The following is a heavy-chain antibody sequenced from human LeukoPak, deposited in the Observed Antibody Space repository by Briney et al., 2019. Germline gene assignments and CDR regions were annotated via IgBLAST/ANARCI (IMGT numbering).Heavy chain of an antibody. J-gene: IGHJ6*03. V-gene: IGHV4-59*01. D-gene: IGHD6-13*01. CDR3: ARGTMGSSWYHYYYYYYMDV. CDR1: GGSISSYY. Sequence: SETLSLTCTVSGGSISSYYWSWIRQPPGKGLEWIGYIYYSGSTNYNPSLKSRVTISVDTSKNQFSLKLSSVTAADTAVYYCARGTMGSSWYHYYYYYYMDVWGKGTTVTISS. CDR2: IYYSGST.